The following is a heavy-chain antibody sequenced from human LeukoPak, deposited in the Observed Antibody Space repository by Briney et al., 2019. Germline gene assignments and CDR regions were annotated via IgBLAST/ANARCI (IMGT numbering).Heavy chain of an antibody. D-gene: IGHD6-6*01. CDR1: GYSITNGYY. CDR3: ARLYSSYYFDY. J-gene: IGHJ4*02. Sequence: PSQTLSLTCTVSGYSITNGYYWAWIRQPPGKGLEWFAYIYHSGSAYYNPSLKSRVTISVDTSKNQFSQELSSVTAADTAVYYCARLYSSYYFDYWGQGTLVTVSS. V-gene: IGHV4-38-2*02. CDR2: IYHSGSA.